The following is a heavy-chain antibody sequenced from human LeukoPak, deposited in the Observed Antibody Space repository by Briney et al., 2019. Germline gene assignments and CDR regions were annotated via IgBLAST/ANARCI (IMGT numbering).Heavy chain of an antibody. CDR3: ARELVVVVAATEDYGMDV. V-gene: IGHV1-2*02. J-gene: IGHJ6*02. CDR1: GYTFTGYY. CDR2: INPNSGGT. D-gene: IGHD2-15*01. Sequence: ASVKVSCKASGYTFTGYYMHWVRQAPGQGLEWMGWINPNSGGTNYAQKFQGRVTVTRDTSISTAYMELSRLRSDDTAVYFCARELVVVVAATEDYGMDVWGQGTTVTVSS.